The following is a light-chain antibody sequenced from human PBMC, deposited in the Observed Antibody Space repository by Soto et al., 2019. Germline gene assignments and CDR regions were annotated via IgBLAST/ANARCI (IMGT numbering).Light chain of an antibody. J-gene: IGKJ5*01. V-gene: IGKV3-15*01. CDR3: QQYNSWPPIT. CDR1: QSVSSN. CDR2: GAS. Sequence: AMTQSPATLSVSPGDRATLSFRASQSVSSNLAWYQQKHGQPQRLLIYGASIRANGIPARFSGSGSWAELTLTISSLQSEDFAVYYGQQYNSWPPITIGQGTRLEIK.